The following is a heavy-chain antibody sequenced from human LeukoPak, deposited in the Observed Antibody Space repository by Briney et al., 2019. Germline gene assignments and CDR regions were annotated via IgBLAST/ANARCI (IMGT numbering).Heavy chain of an antibody. CDR1: GFTFSSFA. CDR2: IINTGVST. V-gene: IGHV3-64D*06. CDR3: VKDDSYYYDSAIYPY. J-gene: IGHJ4*02. Sequence: GGSVRLSCSASGFTFSSFALHWARQAPGKGLEYVSGIINTGVSTYYADSVTGRFTISRDNSKNTLYLQMGSLRAEDTAIYYCVKDDSYYYDSAIYPYWGQGTLGTVSS. D-gene: IGHD3-10*01.